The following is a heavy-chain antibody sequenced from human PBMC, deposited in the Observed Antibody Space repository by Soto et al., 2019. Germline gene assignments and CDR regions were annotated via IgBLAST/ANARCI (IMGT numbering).Heavy chain of an antibody. CDR2: IYTSGST. J-gene: IGHJ4*02. D-gene: IGHD5-18*01. CDR1: GTSVSNYY. Sequence: SETLSLTCIVSGTSVSNYYWSWIRQPAGKGLEHIGRIYTSGSTSYNPSLKSRVTMSMDTSQTQIYLNLTSVTAADTAVYYCARGAIQLSYAFDYWGQGIQVTVSS. CDR3: ARGAIQLSYAFDY. V-gene: IGHV4-4*07.